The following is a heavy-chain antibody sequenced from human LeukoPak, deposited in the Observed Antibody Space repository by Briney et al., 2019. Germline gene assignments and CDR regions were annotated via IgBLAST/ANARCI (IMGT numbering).Heavy chain of an antibody. CDR1: GYTFISYD. D-gene: IGHD3-22*01. CDR2: MNPNSGNT. Sequence: ASVKVSCKASGYTFISYDINWVRQATGQGLEWMGWMNPNSGNTGYAQKFQGRVTMTRNTSISTAYMELSSLRSEDTAVYYCARSPPRNLYYYDSSGQMDYWGQGTLVTVSS. J-gene: IGHJ4*02. CDR3: ARSPPRNLYYYDSSGQMDY. V-gene: IGHV1-8*01.